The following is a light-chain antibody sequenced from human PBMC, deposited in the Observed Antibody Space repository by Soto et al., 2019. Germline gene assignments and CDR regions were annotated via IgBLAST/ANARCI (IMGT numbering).Light chain of an antibody. CDR1: QTISSW. V-gene: IGKV1-5*03. Sequence: DIQMTQSPSTLSGSVGDRVTITCRASQTISSWLALYQQKPGKAPKLLSYKASTLKSGVPSRFSGSGSGTEFTLTISSLQPDDFATYYCQHYNSYSEAFGQGTKVDIK. CDR2: KAS. CDR3: QHYNSYSEA. J-gene: IGKJ1*01.